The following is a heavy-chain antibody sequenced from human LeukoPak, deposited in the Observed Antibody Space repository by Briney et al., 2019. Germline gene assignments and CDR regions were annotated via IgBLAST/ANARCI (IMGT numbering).Heavy chain of an antibody. V-gene: IGHV3-21*01. CDR2: ISSSSSYL. D-gene: IGHD6-6*01. Sequence: GGSLRLSCAASGFTFSSYSMNWVRQAPGKGLEWVSSISSSSSYLYYADSVKGRFTISRDNAKNSLYLQMNSLRAEDTAVYYCARAEQVAARPRGYFDYWGQGTLVTVSS. CDR1: GFTFSSYS. J-gene: IGHJ4*02. CDR3: ARAEQVAARPRGYFDY.